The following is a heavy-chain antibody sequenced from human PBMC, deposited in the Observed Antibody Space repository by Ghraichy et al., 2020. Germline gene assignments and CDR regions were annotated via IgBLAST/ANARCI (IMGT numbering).Heavy chain of an antibody. CDR1: GGSISSSSYY. D-gene: IGHD4-17*01. CDR2: IYYSGST. V-gene: IGHV4-39*01. J-gene: IGHJ5*02. Sequence: SETLSLTCTVSGGSISSSSYYWGWIRQPPGKGLEWIGSIYYSGSTYYNPSLKSRVTISVDTSKNQFSLKLSSVTAADTAVYYCARHEGRGNYGDYVFASLWYWFDPWGQGTLVTVSS. CDR3: ARHEGRGNYGDYVFASLWYWFDP.